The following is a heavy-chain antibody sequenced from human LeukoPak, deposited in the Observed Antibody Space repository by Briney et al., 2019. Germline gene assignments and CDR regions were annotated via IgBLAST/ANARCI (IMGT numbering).Heavy chain of an antibody. Sequence: GGSLRLSCAASGFTFSSYAMGWVRQAPGKGLEWVSAITGGGGSTYYADSVKGRFTISRDNFKNALYLQMNSLRAEDTALYYCARNTRSTEYYYGSGSYYSYYFDYWGQGSLVTVSS. CDR3: ARNTRSTEYYYGSGSYYSYYFDY. D-gene: IGHD3-10*01. J-gene: IGHJ4*02. CDR2: ITGGGGST. V-gene: IGHV3-23*01. CDR1: GFTFSSYA.